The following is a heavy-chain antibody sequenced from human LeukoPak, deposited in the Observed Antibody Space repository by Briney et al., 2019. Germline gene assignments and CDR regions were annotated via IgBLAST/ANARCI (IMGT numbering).Heavy chain of an antibody. CDR2: IYYSGST. CDR3: ARYYYDSSGYYYDY. Sequence: SETLSLSCTVSGGSISSYYWSWIRQPPGKGLEWIGYIYYSGSTNYNPSLKSRVTISVDTSKNQFSLKLSSVTAADTAVYYCARYYYDSSGYYYDYWGQGTLVTVSS. V-gene: IGHV4-59*01. J-gene: IGHJ4*02. CDR1: GGSISSYY. D-gene: IGHD3-22*01.